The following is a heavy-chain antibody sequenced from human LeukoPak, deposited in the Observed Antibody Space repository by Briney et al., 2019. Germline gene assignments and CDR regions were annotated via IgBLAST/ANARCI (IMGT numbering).Heavy chain of an antibody. V-gene: IGHV1-2*06. CDR3: AKDRDGADRIVL. CDR1: AYDFTGYH. CDR2: LNPNTGHA. D-gene: IGHD5-24*01. J-gene: IGHJ4*02. Sequence: APVKVSCKVVAYDFTGYHIHWVRQAPGQGPEWMGRLNPNTGHAVYAFKFQGRVTITRDTSSNTAYMEVTRLTSDDTALYYCAKDRDGADRIVLWGQGTLVTVSS.